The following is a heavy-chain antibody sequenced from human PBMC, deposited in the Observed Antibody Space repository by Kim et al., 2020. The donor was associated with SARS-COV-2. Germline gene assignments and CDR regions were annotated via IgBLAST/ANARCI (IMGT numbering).Heavy chain of an antibody. J-gene: IGHJ4*02. CDR3: ARLEVSMSGLVITPRVALDF. D-gene: IGHD3-3*01. V-gene: IGHV4-39*01. CDR2: VYYSGST. CDR1: GDSISDSNYF. Sequence: SETLSLTCTVSGDSISDSNYFWAWIRQSPGKGLDWIVTVYYSGSTYYNPSLQSRVAVSIDTSKNQFFLTLRFVTAADTAVYYCARLEVSMSGLVITPRVALDFWGQGMLVTVSS.